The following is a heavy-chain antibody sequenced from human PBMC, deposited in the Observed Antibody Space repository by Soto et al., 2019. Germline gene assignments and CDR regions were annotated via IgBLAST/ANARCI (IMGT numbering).Heavy chain of an antibody. V-gene: IGHV1-18*01. CDR2: ITAYNGNT. D-gene: IGHD3-22*01. CDR1: GYTFTTYG. CDR3: ARDVGGDSSGYNDAFDM. Sequence: AXVKVSCKASGYTFTTYGISWVRQAPGQGLEWMGWITAYNGNTNYAQKVQGRVTMTTDTSTSTAYMELRSLRYDDTAVYYCARDVGGDSSGYNDAFDMWGQGTMVTVSS. J-gene: IGHJ3*02.